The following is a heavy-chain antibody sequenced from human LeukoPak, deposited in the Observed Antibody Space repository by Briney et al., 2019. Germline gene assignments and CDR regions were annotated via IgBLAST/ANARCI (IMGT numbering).Heavy chain of an antibody. CDR2: ISNSGGAT. Sequence: GGCLRLSCAASGFPFSRYPMSWVRQASGTGLEWVSSISNSGGATYYTESVKGRFIISRDNSKNTLVLEMNSLRVDDTAEYFCARLGVREGIDFWGQGALVTVSS. CDR3: ARLGVREGIDF. V-gene: IGHV3-23*01. CDR1: GFPFSRYP. D-gene: IGHD1-26*01. J-gene: IGHJ4*02.